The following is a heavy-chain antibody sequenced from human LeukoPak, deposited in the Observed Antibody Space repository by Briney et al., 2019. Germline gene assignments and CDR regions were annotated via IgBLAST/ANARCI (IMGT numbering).Heavy chain of an antibody. J-gene: IGHJ3*01. CDR3: ARALGATTSEALDL. V-gene: IGHV4-4*07. CDR1: GGSTNNYY. Sequence: SSETLSLTCTVAGGSTNNYYWSWIRQSAGKGLEWIGRIYPSGRSNYNPSLKSRVTMSVDTSKNQVSLKLTSVTAADTAVYYCARALGATTSEALDLWGQGTMVTVSS. D-gene: IGHD1-26*01. CDR2: IYPSGRS.